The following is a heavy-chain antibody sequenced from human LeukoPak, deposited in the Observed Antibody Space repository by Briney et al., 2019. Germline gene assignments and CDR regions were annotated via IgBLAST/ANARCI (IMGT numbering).Heavy chain of an antibody. V-gene: IGHV3-23*01. CDR3: AKDWDMAPGY. D-gene: IGHD2-15*01. J-gene: IGHJ4*02. CDR2: ISDRDGST. Sequence: GGSLRLSCAASGFTFSSYAMSWVRQAPGKGLQWVSSISDRDGSTYYADSVKGRFTISRDNSKNTLYLQMNSLRAEDSAVYYCAKDWDMAPGYWGQGTLVTVSS. CDR1: GFTFSSYA.